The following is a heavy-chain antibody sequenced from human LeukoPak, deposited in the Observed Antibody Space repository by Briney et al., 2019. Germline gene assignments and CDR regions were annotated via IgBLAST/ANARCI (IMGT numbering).Heavy chain of an antibody. V-gene: IGHV3-74*01. CDR3: ARDTDDTMIVVASGYYFDY. CDR1: GFTFRSYW. Sequence: SGGSLRPSCAASGFTFRSYWMHWVRQAPGKGLVWVSRINSDGSSTSYADSVKGRFTISRDNAKNTLYLQMNSLRAEDTAVYYCARDTDDTMIVVASGYYFDYWGQGTLVTVSS. D-gene: IGHD3-22*01. CDR2: INSDGSST. J-gene: IGHJ4*02.